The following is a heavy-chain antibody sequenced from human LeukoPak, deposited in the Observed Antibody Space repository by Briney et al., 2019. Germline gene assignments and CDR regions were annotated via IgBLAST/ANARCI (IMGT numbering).Heavy chain of an antibody. D-gene: IGHD3-22*01. Sequence: PSQTLSLTCTVSGGSISSGGYYWSWIRQHPGKGLEWIGYIYYSGSTYYNPSLKSRVTISVDTSKNQFSLKLSSVTAADTAVYYCARDHPVSMIVTGGASDIWGQGTMVTVSS. CDR3: ARDHPVSMIVTGGASDI. CDR1: GGSISSGGYY. J-gene: IGHJ3*02. CDR2: IYYSGST. V-gene: IGHV4-31*03.